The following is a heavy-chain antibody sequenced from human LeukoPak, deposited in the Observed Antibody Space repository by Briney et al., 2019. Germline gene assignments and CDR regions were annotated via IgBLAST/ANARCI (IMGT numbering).Heavy chain of an antibody. J-gene: IGHJ4*02. CDR2: ISGSGGST. V-gene: IGHV3-23*01. CDR3: AKDRSSSWYARDDY. CDR1: GFTFSSYA. Sequence: LPGGSLRLSCAASGFTFSSYAMSWVRQAPGKGLEWVSAISGSGGSTYNADSVKGWFTISRDNSKNTLYLQMNSLRAEDTAVYYCAKDRSSSWYARDDYWGQGTLVTVSS. D-gene: IGHD6-13*01.